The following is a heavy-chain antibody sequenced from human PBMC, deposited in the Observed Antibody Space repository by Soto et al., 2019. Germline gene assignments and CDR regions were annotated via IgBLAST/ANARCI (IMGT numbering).Heavy chain of an antibody. V-gene: IGHV1-2*04. CDR1: GYTFTGYY. D-gene: IGHD2-2*01. J-gene: IGHJ6*02. Sequence: ASVKVSCKASGYTFTGYYMHWVRQAPGQGLEWMGWINPNSGGTNYAQKFQGWVTMTRDTSISTAYMELSRLRSDDTAVYYCARDLVGYCSSTSCYDSYYGMDVWGQGTTVTVAS. CDR3: ARDLVGYCSSTSCYDSYYGMDV. CDR2: INPNSGGT.